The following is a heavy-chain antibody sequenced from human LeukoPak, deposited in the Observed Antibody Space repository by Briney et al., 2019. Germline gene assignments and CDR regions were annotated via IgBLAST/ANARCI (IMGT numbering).Heavy chain of an antibody. CDR3: ARAKDCSSITCPFDI. J-gene: IGHJ3*02. V-gene: IGHV3-20*04. D-gene: IGHD2-2*01. CDR1: AFTFHDYG. Sequence: GGSLRLSCAASAFTFHDYGMSWVRQAPGKRLECVSGINWNSGSTGYADSVKGRFTISRDNGKNSLYLQMNSLRAEDTALYYCARAKDCSSITCPFDIWGQGTMVTVSS. CDR2: INWNSGST.